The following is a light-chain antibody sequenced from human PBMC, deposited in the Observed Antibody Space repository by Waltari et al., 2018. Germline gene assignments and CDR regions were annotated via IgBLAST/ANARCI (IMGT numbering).Light chain of an antibody. CDR2: WAS. CDR3: QQYYGTPPRT. Sequence: DIVMTQSPDSLAVSLGARAPINCKSSQRVLYNSDNKNYLAWYQQKPGQPPKLLIYWASTRESGVPDRFSGSGSGTDFTLTITSLQAEDVAVYYCQQYYGTPPRTFGQGTKVEIK. J-gene: IGKJ1*01. V-gene: IGKV4-1*01. CDR1: QRVLYNSDNKNY.